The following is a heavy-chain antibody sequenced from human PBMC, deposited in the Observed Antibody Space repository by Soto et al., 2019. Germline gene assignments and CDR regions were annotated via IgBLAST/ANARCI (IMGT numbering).Heavy chain of an antibody. V-gene: IGHV4-31*03. CDR3: ARDLRLDS. Sequence: QVQLQESGTGLVKPSQTLSLTCTVSGGSISSGGYYWNWIRQHPGKGLEWIAYIYYTGTTYYNPSLKSRVTISRDRSNNQFSLMLSSVTAADTAVYYCARDLRLDSWGPGTLVTVSS. D-gene: IGHD2-21*02. J-gene: IGHJ4*02. CDR1: GGSISSGGYY. CDR2: IYYTGTT.